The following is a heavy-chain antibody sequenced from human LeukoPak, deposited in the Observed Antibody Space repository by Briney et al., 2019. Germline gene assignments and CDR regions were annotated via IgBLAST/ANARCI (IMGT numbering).Heavy chain of an antibody. CDR1: GFSLSTSGVG. J-gene: IGHJ4*02. Sequence: SGPTLVNPTQTLTLTCTFSGFSLSTSGVGVGWIRQPPGRALEWLALIYWDDDKRYSPSLKSRLTITEDTSKNQVVLTMTNMDPVDTATYYCAHRYHYYDSSGYSPRNYYFDYWGQGALVTVSS. V-gene: IGHV2-5*02. D-gene: IGHD3-22*01. CDR2: IYWDDDK. CDR3: AHRYHYYDSSGYSPRNYYFDY.